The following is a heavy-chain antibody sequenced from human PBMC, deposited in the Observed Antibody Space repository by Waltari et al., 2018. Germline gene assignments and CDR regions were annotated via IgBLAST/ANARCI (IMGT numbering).Heavy chain of an antibody. CDR1: GVTMSSYF. CDR2: VWSDGNEK. V-gene: IGHV3-33*06. J-gene: IGHJ3*02. Sequence: QLQLVESGGGVVQPGKSLRLSCAASGVTMSSYFMHWVRQAPGKVLEWVAVVWSDGNEKYYGDAVKGRFTISRDNSKNIVYLQMNSLRAEDTAVYFCAKEQEAFDIWGQGTVVTVS. CDR3: AKEQEAFDI.